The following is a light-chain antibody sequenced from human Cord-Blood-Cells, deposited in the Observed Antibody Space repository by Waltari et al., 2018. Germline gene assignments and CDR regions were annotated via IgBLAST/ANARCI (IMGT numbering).Light chain of an antibody. V-gene: IGKV3-15*01. CDR3: QQYNNWLLT. Sequence: EIVMTQSPATLSVSPGERATLSCRASQSVSSNLAWYQQKRGQAPRLLIYGASSRATGIPTRFSGRGYGTEFNLTISSLQSEDFAVYYCQQYNNWLLTFGGGTKVEIK. CDR1: QSVSSN. J-gene: IGKJ4*02. CDR2: GAS.